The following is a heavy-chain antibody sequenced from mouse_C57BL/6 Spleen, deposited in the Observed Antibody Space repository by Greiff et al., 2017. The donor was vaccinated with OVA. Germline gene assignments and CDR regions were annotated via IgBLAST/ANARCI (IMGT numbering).Heavy chain of an antibody. D-gene: IGHD2-3*01. CDR2: ISNDGSN. J-gene: IGHJ4*01. CDR1: GYSITSGYY. Sequence: DVKLQESGPGLVKPSQSLSLTCSVTGYSITSGYYWNWIRQFPGNKLEWMGYISNDGSNNYNPSLKNRISITRDTSKNQFFLKLNSVTTEDTATYYCASGGSYDGYYEAMDYWGQGTSVTVSS. V-gene: IGHV3-6*01. CDR3: ASGGSYDGYYEAMDY.